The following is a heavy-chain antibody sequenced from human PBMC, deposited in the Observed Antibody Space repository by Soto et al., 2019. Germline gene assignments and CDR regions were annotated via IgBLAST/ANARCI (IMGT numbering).Heavy chain of an antibody. V-gene: IGHV4-31*02. CDR3: ARAPPDDFKFDY. J-gene: IGHJ4*02. CDR2: IYYSGST. D-gene: IGHD2-21*02. Sequence: HHPGKGLEWIGYIYYSGSTYYNPSLKSRVIISVDTSKNQFSLKLSSVTAADTAVYYCARAPPDDFKFDYWGQGTLVTVS.